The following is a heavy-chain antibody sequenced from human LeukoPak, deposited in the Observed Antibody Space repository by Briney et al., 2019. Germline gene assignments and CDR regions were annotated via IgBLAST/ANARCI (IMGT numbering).Heavy chain of an antibody. CDR1: GFTVSSNY. CDR2: IYSGGST. D-gene: IGHD2-15*01. Sequence: GGSLRLSCAASGFTVSSNYMSWDRQAPGKGLEWVSVIYSGGSTYYADSVKGRFTISRDNAKNTLYLQMNSLRAEDTAVYYCARDRCSGGSCYSELGMDVWGQGTTVTVSS. CDR3: ARDRCSGGSCYSELGMDV. J-gene: IGHJ6*02. V-gene: IGHV3-53*01.